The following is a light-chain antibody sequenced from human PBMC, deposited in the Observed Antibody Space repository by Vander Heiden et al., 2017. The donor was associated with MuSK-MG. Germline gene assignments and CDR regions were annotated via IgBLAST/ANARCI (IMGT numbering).Light chain of an antibody. J-gene: IGKJ3*01. Sequence: AIRMTQSPSSLSASAGDRVTITCRASQGISSYLAWYQQKPGKAPKLLIYGASTLQSGVPSRFSGSGSGTDFTLTISSLQSEDFATYYCQQDDCYPITFGHGTKVDIK. CDR3: QQDDCYPIT. V-gene: IGKV1-8*01. CDR1: QGISSY. CDR2: GAS.